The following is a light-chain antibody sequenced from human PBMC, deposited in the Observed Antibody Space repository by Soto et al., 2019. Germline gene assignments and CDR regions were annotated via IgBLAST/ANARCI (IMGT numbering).Light chain of an antibody. CDR2: DVS. J-gene: IGLJ1*01. V-gene: IGLV2-14*01. Sequence: QSALTQPASVSGSPGQSITISCTGTSSDVGGYNYVSWYQQHPAKAPKLMIYDVSNRTSGVSNRFSGSKSGNTASLTNSGLQAEDEADYYCNSYTSSSTYVFGTGTKVTVL. CDR1: SSDVGGYNY. CDR3: NSYTSSSTYV.